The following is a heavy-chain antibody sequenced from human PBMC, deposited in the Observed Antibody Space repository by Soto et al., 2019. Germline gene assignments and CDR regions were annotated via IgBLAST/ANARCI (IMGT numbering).Heavy chain of an antibody. Sequence: GGSLRLSCAASGFTFSSYGMHWVRPAPGKGLEWVAVIWYDGSNKYYADSVKGRFTISRDNSKNTLYLQMNSLRAEDTAVYYCAREPGGGDDYYGMDVWGQGTTVTVSS. CDR2: IWYDGSNK. CDR3: AREPGGGDDYYGMDV. J-gene: IGHJ6*02. CDR1: GFTFSSYG. V-gene: IGHV3-33*01. D-gene: IGHD2-21*01.